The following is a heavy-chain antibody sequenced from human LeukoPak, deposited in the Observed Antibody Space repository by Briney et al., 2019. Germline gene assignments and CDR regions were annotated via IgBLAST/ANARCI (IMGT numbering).Heavy chain of an antibody. D-gene: IGHD2-8*01. J-gene: IGHJ4*02. CDR1: GFTFSSYE. Sequence: SGGSLRLSCAASGFTFSSYEMNWVRQAPGKGLEWVSYISSGSTIYYADSVKGRFTISRDNAKNSLYLQMNSLRAEDTAVYYCASKDKWVYWGQGTLVTVSS. V-gene: IGHV3-48*03. CDR2: ISSGSTI. CDR3: ASKDKWVY.